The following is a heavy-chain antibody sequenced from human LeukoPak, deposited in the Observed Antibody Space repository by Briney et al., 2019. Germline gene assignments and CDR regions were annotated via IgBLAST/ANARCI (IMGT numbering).Heavy chain of an antibody. CDR2: INPSGGST. D-gene: IGHD3-16*01. Sequence: ASVKVSCKASGYTFTSYYMHWVRQAPGQALEWMGIINPSGGSTSYAQKFQGRVTMTRDTSTSTVYMELSSLRSEDTAVYYCASDPEAWGGMSAFDIWGQGTMVTVSS. CDR1: GYTFTSYY. J-gene: IGHJ3*02. V-gene: IGHV1-46*01. CDR3: ASDPEAWGGMSAFDI.